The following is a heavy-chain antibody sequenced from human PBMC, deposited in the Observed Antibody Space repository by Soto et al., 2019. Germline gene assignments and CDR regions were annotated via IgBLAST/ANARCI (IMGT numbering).Heavy chain of an antibody. CDR2: ISSGSSPI. CDR1: GFTFSTYS. J-gene: IGHJ6*02. V-gene: IGHV3-48*01. CDR3: AGGASYGMDV. Sequence: EVQLVESGGGLVQPGGSLRVSCAASGFTFSTYSMNWVRQAPGKGLEWVSYISSGSSPIYYADSVKGRFTISRDNAKNGLYLQMNSLRAGDTAVYYCAGGASYGMDVWGQGTTVTVSS.